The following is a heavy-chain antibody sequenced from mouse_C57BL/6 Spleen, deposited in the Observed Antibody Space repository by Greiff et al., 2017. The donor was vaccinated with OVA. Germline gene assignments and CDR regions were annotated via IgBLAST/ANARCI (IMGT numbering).Heavy chain of an antibody. CDR3: ARGDYGSRYECCAMGY. D-gene: IGHD1-1*01. J-gene: IGHJ4*01. CDR1: GYAFTNYL. Sequence: QVQLQQSGAELVRPGTSVKVSCKASGYAFTNYLIEWVKQRPGQGLEWIGVINPGSGGTNYNEKFKGKATLTADKSSSTAYMQLSSLTSEDSAVYFCARGDYGSRYECCAMGYWGQGTSVTVSS. CDR2: INPGSGGT. V-gene: IGHV1-54*01.